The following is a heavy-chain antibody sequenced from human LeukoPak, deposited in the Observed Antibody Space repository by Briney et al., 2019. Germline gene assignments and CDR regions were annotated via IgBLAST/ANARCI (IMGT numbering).Heavy chain of an antibody. Sequence: LGGSLRLSCAASGLTFSSHWMHWVRQAPGKGLVWVSRITNDGSSTTYADSVKGRFTISRDNAKNMLYLQVNSLRAEDTAVYYCARRSSGSPPYYFDYWGQGTLVTVSS. V-gene: IGHV3-74*01. CDR3: ARRSSGSPPYYFDY. D-gene: IGHD1-26*01. CDR1: GLTFSSHW. CDR2: ITNDGSST. J-gene: IGHJ4*02.